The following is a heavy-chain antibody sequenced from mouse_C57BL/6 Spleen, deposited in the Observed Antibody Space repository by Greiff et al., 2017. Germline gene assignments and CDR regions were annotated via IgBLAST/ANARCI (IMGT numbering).Heavy chain of an antibody. V-gene: IGHV1-64*01. CDR2: IHPTGGGT. D-gene: IGHD1-1*02. CDR1: GYTFTSYW. Sequence: VQLQQPGAELVKPGASVKLSCKASGYTFTSYWMHWVKQRPGQGLEWIGRIHPTGGGTNYNEKFKSKATLTVDKSSSTAYMQLSSLTSEDSAVYYCAIEGHMEIDYWGQGTSLTVSS. CDR3: AIEGHMEIDY. J-gene: IGHJ4*01.